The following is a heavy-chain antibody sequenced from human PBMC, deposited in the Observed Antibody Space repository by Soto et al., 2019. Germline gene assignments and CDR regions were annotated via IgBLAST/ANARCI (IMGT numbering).Heavy chain of an antibody. V-gene: IGHV1-69*01. Sequence: QVQLVQSGAEVRKPGSSVKVSCKASGGSFTSYVYSWVRQASGQGLEWMGGILPIFGTASYAQKFQGRVTITADQPTSTAYMELSSLRSDDTAVYYCAGSSGLYYNAMDVWGQGTTVIVS. CDR2: ILPIFGTA. J-gene: IGHJ6*02. D-gene: IGHD3-22*01. CDR1: GGSFTSYV. CDR3: AGSSGLYYNAMDV.